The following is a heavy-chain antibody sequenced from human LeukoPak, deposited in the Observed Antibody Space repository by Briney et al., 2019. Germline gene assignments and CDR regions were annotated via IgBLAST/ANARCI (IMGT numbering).Heavy chain of an antibody. CDR3: AKDGICSGGSCPYYFDY. V-gene: IGHV3-30*02. D-gene: IGHD2-15*01. CDR1: GFTFSSYG. CDR2: VRYDGSNK. J-gene: IGHJ4*02. Sequence: PGGSLRLSCAASGFTFSSYGMYWVRQAPGKGLEWVAFVRYDGSNKYYADSVKGRFTISRDNSKNTLYLQMNSLRAEDTAVYYCAKDGICSGGSCPYYFDYWGQGTLVTVSS.